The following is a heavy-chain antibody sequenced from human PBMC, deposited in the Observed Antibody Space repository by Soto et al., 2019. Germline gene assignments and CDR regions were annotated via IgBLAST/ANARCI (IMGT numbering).Heavy chain of an antibody. CDR2: ISGSGGNT. D-gene: IGHD1-26*01. CDR3: AMLNSGSYSYHGMDV. CDR1: GFTFSSYA. V-gene: IGHV3-23*01. Sequence: GGSLRLSCAASGFTFSSYAMNWVRQAPGKGLEWVSAISGSGGNTFYADSVKGRFTISRDNSKNTLFLQMHSLRAEDTAIYYCAMLNSGSYSYHGMDVWGQGTTVTVS. J-gene: IGHJ6*02.